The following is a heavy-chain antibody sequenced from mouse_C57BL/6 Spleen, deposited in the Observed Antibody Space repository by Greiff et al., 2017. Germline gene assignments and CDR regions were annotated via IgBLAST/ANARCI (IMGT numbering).Heavy chain of an antibody. CDR3: EREGRCLSYFGY. Sequence: VQLQQSGAELVKPGASVKLSCTASGFTFTDYYMHWVKQRPEQGLEWIGRIDPEDGETKYAPKFQGKATITADTSSNTAYLQLSSLTAEDTAVYYCEREGRCLSYFGYWGQGITLTVSS. CDR2: IDPEDGET. V-gene: IGHV14-2*01. CDR1: GFTFTDYY. J-gene: IGHJ2*01. D-gene: IGHD6-1*01.